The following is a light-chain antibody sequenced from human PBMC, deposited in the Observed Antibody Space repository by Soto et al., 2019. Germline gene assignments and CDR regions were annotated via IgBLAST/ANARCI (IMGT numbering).Light chain of an antibody. CDR1: QSITTY. CDR2: AAS. V-gene: IGKV1-39*01. CDR3: QQSYSTSYT. J-gene: IGKJ2*01. Sequence: DIQMTQSPSSLSAAVGDRVTITCRASQSITTYLNWYQQKPGKAPTLLIYAASSSQSGVPSRFSVSGSGTEFTITITSLPPEAFATDHCQQSYSTSYTSGQGNMLEIK.